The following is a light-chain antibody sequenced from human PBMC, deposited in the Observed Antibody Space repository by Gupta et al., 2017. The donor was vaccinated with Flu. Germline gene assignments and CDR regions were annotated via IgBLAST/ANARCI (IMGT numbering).Light chain of an antibody. J-gene: IGLJ1*01. CDR1: KLGDKY. V-gene: IGLV3-1*01. CDR3: QAWDANTLYV. Sequence: SYEMTQPPSVRVSPGQTASLTCSGDKLGDKYVCWYQQRPGQSPVLVIYQDTKRPSGIPERFSGSNSGNTATLTISGTQTMDEADYYGQAWDANTLYVFGTGTKVTVL. CDR2: QDT.